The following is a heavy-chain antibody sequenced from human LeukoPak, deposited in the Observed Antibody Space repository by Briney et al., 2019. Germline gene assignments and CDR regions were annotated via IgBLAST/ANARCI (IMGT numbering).Heavy chain of an antibody. CDR3: ATDRGWRTSGYYLYYFEY. V-gene: IGHV3-30-3*01. CDR1: GFTFSSYA. CDR2: ISYDGSNK. D-gene: IGHD3-3*01. J-gene: IGHJ4*02. Sequence: GRSLRLSCAASGFTFSSYAMHWVRQDPGKGLEWVAVISYDGSNKYYADSVKGRFTISRDNSKNTLYLQMNSLRAEDTAVYYCATDRGWRTSGYYLYYFEYWGQGTLVTFSS.